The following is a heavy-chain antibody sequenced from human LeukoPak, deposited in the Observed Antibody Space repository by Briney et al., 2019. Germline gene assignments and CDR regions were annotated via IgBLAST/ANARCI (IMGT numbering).Heavy chain of an antibody. Sequence: GGSLRLSCAGAGFSITDHHMDWVRQAPGKGLEWIGRVATTKPNSCTTQYAASARGRFTISRDDSQNSLYLQLNSLKAEDTAVYYCVSGVTTGSGWYHFDNWGPGTLVTVSS. CDR3: VSGVTTGSGWYHFDN. V-gene: IGHV3-72*01. D-gene: IGHD6-13*01. J-gene: IGHJ4*02. CDR2: VATTKPNSCTT. CDR1: GFSITDHH.